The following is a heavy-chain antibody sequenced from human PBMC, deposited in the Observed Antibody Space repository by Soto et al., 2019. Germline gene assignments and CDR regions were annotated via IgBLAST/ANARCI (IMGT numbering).Heavy chain of an antibody. J-gene: IGHJ5*02. CDR3: ARMKYYYDSSGYYSRWNWGSRLLGDWFDP. Sequence: PSETLSLTCTVSGGSISSYYWSWIRQPPGKGLEWIGYIYYSGSTNYNPSLKSRVTISVDTSKNQFSLKLSSVTAADTAVYYCARMKYYYDSSGYYSRWNWGSRLLGDWFDPWGQGTLVTVSS. CDR1: GGSISSYY. CDR2: IYYSGST. V-gene: IGHV4-59*08. D-gene: IGHD3-22*01.